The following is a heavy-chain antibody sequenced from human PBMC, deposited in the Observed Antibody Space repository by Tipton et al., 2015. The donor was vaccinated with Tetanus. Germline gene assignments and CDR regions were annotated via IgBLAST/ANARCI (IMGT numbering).Heavy chain of an antibody. CDR3: ARVTELTGRYFDY. CDR2: IKHDGSEK. Sequence: SLRLSCAASGFTFNYYWMSWVRQALGKGLEWVANIKHDGSEKYCVDSMRGRFTISRDNAKNSLYLQMSSLRAEDTAVYYCARVTELTGRYFDYWGQGTLVTVSS. D-gene: IGHD7-27*01. J-gene: IGHJ4*02. V-gene: IGHV3-7*03. CDR1: GFTFNYYW.